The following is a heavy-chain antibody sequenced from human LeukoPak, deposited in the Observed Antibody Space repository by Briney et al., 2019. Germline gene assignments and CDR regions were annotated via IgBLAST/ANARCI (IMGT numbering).Heavy chain of an antibody. CDR2: ISSSSSYI. D-gene: IGHD3-22*01. J-gene: IGHJ4*02. Sequence: GASMRLSCAASGFTFSSDSINWVRRAPRRGLEWGSSISSSSSYIYYANSLKGRFTISRDNAKNSLYLQMNSLRAEDTAVYYCARDLGGYYYGSGFDYWGQGTLVTVSS. CDR3: ARDLGGYYYGSGFDY. CDR1: GFTFSSDS. V-gene: IGHV3-21*01.